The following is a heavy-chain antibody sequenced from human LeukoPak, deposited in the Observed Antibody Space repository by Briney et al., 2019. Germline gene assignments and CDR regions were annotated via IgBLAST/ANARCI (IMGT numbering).Heavy chain of an antibody. CDR2: ISGSGGST. D-gene: IGHD2-2*01. V-gene: IGHV3-23*01. J-gene: IGHJ4*02. CDR3: AKDRAPYQSHPLFDY. CDR1: GFTFSSYA. Sequence: GSLRLSCAASGFTFSSYAMSWVRQAPGKGLEWVSAISGSGGSTYYADSVKGRFTISRDNSKNTLYLQMNSLRAEDTAVYYCAKDRAPYQSHPLFDYWGQGTLVTVSS.